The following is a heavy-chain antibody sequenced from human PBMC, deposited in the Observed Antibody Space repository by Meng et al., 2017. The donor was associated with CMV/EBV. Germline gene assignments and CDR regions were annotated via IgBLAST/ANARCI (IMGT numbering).Heavy chain of an antibody. D-gene: IGHD3-3*01. CDR3: ARDRITIFGVVIRPVDYYYGMDV. Sequence: GESLKISCAASGFTFSSYSMNWVRQAPGKGLEWVSYISSSGSTIYYADSVKGRFTISRDNAKNSLYLQMNSLRAEDTAVYYCARDRITIFGVVIRPVDYYYGMDVWGQGTTVTVSS. CDR2: ISSSGSTI. V-gene: IGHV3-48*04. J-gene: IGHJ6*02. CDR1: GFTFSSYS.